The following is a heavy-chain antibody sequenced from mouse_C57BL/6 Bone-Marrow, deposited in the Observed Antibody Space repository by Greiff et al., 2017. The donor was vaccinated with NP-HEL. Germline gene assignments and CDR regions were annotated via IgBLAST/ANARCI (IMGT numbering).Heavy chain of an antibody. J-gene: IGHJ1*03. CDR3: ARERLLRPPGYFDV. CDR1: GFDIKNTY. CDR2: IDPANGNR. D-gene: IGHD1-2*01. V-gene: IGHV14-3*01. Sequence: EVKLMESVAELVRPGAGGKGAGRVSGFDIKNTYMHWVKQRPEQGLEWIGRIDPANGNRRYAPKFQGKATITADTSSNTAYLQLSSLTSEDTAIYYCARERLLRPPGYFDVWGTGTTVTVSS.